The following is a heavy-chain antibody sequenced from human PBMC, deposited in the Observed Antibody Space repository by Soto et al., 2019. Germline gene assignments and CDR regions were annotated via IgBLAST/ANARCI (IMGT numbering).Heavy chain of an antibody. Sequence: ASVKVSCKASGYTFTSYGISWVRQAPGQGLEWMGWISAYNGNTNYAQKLQGRVTMTTDTSTSTAYMELRSLRSDDTAVYCCARVKLLWFGEYKLRPPFDYWGQGTLVTVSS. CDR1: GYTFTSYG. V-gene: IGHV1-18*01. D-gene: IGHD3-10*01. J-gene: IGHJ4*02. CDR3: ARVKLLWFGEYKLRPPFDY. CDR2: ISAYNGNT.